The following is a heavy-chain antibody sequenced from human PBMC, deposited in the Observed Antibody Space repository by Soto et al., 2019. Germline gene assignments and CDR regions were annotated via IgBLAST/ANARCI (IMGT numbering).Heavy chain of an antibody. Sequence: SETLSLTCTVSSGSISSSYWSWVRQPPGKGLEWIGYIHYSGSSKYNPSLKSRVTISVDTSKNHFSLKLRSVTTADTAMYYCARDHKFDKSWGFDYWSLGTLVTVSS. V-gene: IGHV4-59*01. J-gene: IGHJ4*02. CDR3: ARDHKFDKSWGFDY. CDR1: SGSISSSY. CDR2: IHYSGSS. D-gene: IGHD3-16*01.